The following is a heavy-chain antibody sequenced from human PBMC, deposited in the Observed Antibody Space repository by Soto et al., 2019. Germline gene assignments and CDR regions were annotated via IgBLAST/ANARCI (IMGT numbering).Heavy chain of an antibody. CDR3: AREPQAPESYYGSGNPTPDP. CDR1: VGSFICYY. Sequence: SETLSLTCAFYVGSFICYYWSWIRQPPGDWLEWIGEINHSGSTNYNPSLKSRVTISVDTSKNQFSLKLSSVTAADTAVYYCAREPQAPESYYGSGNPTPDPWGQGTLVTVSS. J-gene: IGHJ5*02. D-gene: IGHD3-10*01. V-gene: IGHV4-34*01. CDR2: INHSGST.